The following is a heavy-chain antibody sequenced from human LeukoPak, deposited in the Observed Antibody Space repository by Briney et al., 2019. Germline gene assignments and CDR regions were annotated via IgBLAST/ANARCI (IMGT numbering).Heavy chain of an antibody. D-gene: IGHD6-19*01. CDR3: AKDLALAGTGGGFDV. J-gene: IGHJ3*01. Sequence: PGGSLRLSCAASGFTFTTYAINWVRQAPGKGLEWVSGISGGGDKTYLADSVNGRFTISRDNSKNTVSLQMSSLRAEDTALYYCAKDLALAGTGGGFDVWGRGTRVAVSS. CDR1: GFTFTTYA. V-gene: IGHV3-23*01. CDR2: ISGGGDKT.